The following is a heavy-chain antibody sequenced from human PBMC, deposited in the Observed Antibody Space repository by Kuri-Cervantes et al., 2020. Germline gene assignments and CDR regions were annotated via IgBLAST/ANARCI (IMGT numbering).Heavy chain of an antibody. CDR1: GYTFTSYD. CDR3: ARNPPAPQSSGWSEGSPGEYYFDY. CDR2: IIPIFGTA. V-gene: IGHV1-69*05. D-gene: IGHD6-19*01. J-gene: IGHJ4*02. Sequence: SVKVSCKASGYTFTSYDINWVRQATGQGLEWMGGIIPIFGTANYAQKFQGRVTITTDESTSTAYMELSSLRSEDTAVYYCARNPPAPQSSGWSEGSPGEYYFDYWGQGTLVTAPQ.